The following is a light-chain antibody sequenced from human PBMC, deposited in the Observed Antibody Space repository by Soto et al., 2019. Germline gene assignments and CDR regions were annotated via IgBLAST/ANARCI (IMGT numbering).Light chain of an antibody. CDR3: QKYNSALPWT. CDR2: AAS. CDR1: QGISSY. J-gene: IGKJ1*01. V-gene: IGKV1-27*01. Sequence: IRMTQSPSSFSASTGDRVTITCRASQGISSYLAWYQQKPGKAPKLLIYAASTSQSGVPSRFSGSGSGTDFTPTISSLQPEDVATYYCQKYNSALPWTFGQGTKVDIK.